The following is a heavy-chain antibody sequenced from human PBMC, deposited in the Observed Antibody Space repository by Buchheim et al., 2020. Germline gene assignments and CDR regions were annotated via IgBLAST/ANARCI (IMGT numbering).Heavy chain of an antibody. CDR2: INPNSGGT. J-gene: IGHJ6*02. Sequence: QVQLVQSGAEVKKPGASVKVSCKASGYTFTGYYMHWVRQAPGQGLEWMGRINPNSGGTNYAQKFQGRGTMTRDTSISTAYMELSRLRSDDTAVYYCARDDNRGNYYGSGSSYYGMDVWGQGTT. D-gene: IGHD3-10*01. V-gene: IGHV1-2*06. CDR1: GYTFTGYY. CDR3: ARDDNRGNYYGSGSSYYGMDV.